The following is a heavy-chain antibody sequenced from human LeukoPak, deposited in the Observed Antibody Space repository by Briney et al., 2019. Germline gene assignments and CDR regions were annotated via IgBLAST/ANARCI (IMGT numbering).Heavy chain of an antibody. Sequence: PGGALRLSCSASGFTFSSYAMHWVRQAPGKGLEYVSAISSNGGSTYYADSVKGRFTISRDNSKNTLYLQMSSLRAEDTAVYYCVTGPVVPAAPFYFDYWGQGTLVTVSS. CDR3: VTGPVVPAAPFYFDY. CDR2: ISSNGGST. V-gene: IGHV3-64D*06. D-gene: IGHD2-2*01. CDR1: GFTFSSYA. J-gene: IGHJ4*02.